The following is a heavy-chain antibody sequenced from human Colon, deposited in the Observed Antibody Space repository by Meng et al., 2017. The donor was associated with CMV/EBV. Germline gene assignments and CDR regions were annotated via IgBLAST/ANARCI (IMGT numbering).Heavy chain of an antibody. CDR2: ISYDESGT. CDR3: AIDCLADTAFTYYYYGGMDV. J-gene: IGHJ6*02. D-gene: IGHD2-21*01. V-gene: IGHV3-30*04. CDR1: GFTFSSYA. Sequence: GESLKISCAASGFTFSSYAMNWVRQAPGKGLEWVAVISYDESGTYYADSVKGRFTVSRDHSKNTLFLQINSLRGEDTAVYYGAIDCLADTAFTYYYYGGMDVWGHGTMVTVSS.